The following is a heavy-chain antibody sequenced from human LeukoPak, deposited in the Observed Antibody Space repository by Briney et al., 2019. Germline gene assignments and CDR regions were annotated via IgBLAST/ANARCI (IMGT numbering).Heavy chain of an antibody. D-gene: IGHD2-8*01. CDR3: AANGVLDY. V-gene: IGHV3-30-3*01. Sequence: GGSLRLSCAASGFTFSNYAMAWVRQAPGKGLEWVAVISYDGSNKYYADSVKGRFTISRDNSKNTLYLQMNSLRAEDTAVYYCAANGVLDYWGQGTLVTVSS. CDR1: GFTFSNYA. CDR2: ISYDGSNK. J-gene: IGHJ4*02.